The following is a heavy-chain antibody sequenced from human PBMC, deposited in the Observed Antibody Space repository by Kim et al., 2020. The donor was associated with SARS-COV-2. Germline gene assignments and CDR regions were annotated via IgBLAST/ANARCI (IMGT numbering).Heavy chain of an antibody. J-gene: IGHJ3*02. CDR3: ARDRGPQKYYYGSGSYRVSAFDI. Sequence: SETLSLTCTVSGGSISSYYWSWIRQPPGKGLEWIGYIYYSGSTNYNPSLKSRVTISVDTSKNQFSLKLSSVTAADTAVYYCARDRGPQKYYYGSGSYRVSAFDIWGQGTMVTVSS. D-gene: IGHD3-10*01. CDR2: IYYSGST. CDR1: GGSISSYY. V-gene: IGHV4-59*01.